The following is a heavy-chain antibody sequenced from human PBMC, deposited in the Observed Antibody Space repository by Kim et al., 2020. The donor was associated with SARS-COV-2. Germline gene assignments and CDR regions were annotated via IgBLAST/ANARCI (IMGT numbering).Heavy chain of an antibody. V-gene: IGHV3-7*01. J-gene: IGHJ4*02. Sequence: YVDSVKGRFTMSRDTARNSLSLQMNSLRTEDTAIDYCAALDSAQAPGGIWGQGTQVTVSS. D-gene: IGHD3-10*01. CDR3: AALDSAQAPGGI.